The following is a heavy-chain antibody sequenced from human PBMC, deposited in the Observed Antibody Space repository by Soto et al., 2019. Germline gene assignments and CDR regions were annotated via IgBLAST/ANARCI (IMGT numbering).Heavy chain of an antibody. CDR2: TYYSSKWYN. Sequence: PQTLSLTCAISGDSVSSNSAACKWIRQSPSRGLEWLGRTYYSSKWYNHYPVSVKSRITINPEKSKNQFSMQLNSVTPEETAVYCCARDRYYYYGMDVWGQGATVTVSS. CDR1: GDSVSSNSAA. CDR3: ARDRYYYYGMDV. J-gene: IGHJ6*02. V-gene: IGHV6-1*01.